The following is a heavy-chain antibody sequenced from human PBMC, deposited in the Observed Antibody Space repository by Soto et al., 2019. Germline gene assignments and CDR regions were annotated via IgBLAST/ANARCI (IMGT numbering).Heavy chain of an antibody. V-gene: IGHV1-8*01. J-gene: IGHJ4*02. D-gene: IGHD3-16*01. CDR3: ARQRRGTWYYFDH. CDR1: GYTFTTYD. Sequence: QVQLVQSGAEVKKPGASVKVSCKTSGYTFTTYDINWVRQTPGQGLEWMGWINPNADKTGFAQKFQGRVTMTRDTSINTVFMELNNLRSEDTAVYYCARQRRGTWYYFDHWGQGTLVTVSS. CDR2: INPNADKT.